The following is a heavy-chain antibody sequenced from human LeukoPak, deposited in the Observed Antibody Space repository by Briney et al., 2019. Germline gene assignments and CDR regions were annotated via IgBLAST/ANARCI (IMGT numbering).Heavy chain of an antibody. CDR1: GYTFTSYG. Sequence: GASVKVSCKASGYTFTSYGISWVRQAPGQGLEWMGWISAYNGNTNYAQKLQGRVTMTTDTSTSTAYMELRSLRSDDTAVYYCARVSSGWYGGDAFDIWGQGTMVTVSS. V-gene: IGHV1-18*01. CDR2: ISAYNGNT. CDR3: ARVSSGWYGGDAFDI. D-gene: IGHD6-19*01. J-gene: IGHJ3*02.